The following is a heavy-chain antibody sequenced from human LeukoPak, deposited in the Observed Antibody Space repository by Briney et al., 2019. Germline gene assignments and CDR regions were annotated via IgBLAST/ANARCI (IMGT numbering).Heavy chain of an antibody. CDR2: ISGSDGGT. J-gene: IGHJ4*02. Sequence: PGGSLRLSCAASGFTFSSSAMSWVRQAPGKGLEWVSGISGSDGGTYYADSVKGRFTISRDNSKNTLYLQMNSLRAEDTALYYCAKDPRTVPGYYLDYWGQGTLVTVSS. D-gene: IGHD2-2*01. V-gene: IGHV3-23*01. CDR3: AKDPRTVPGYYLDY. CDR1: GFTFSSSA.